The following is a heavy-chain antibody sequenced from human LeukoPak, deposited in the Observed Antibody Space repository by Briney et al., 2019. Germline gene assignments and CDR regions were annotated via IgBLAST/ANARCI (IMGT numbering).Heavy chain of an antibody. CDR2: ISRDGNST. J-gene: IGHJ4*02. CDR1: GFTFDDYA. V-gene: IGHV3-43*02. Sequence: GGSLRLSCAASGFTFDDYAMHWVRQAPGKGLEWVSLISRDGNSTLYAGSVKGRFTISRDNSKNSLYLQMNSLRTEDTAFYYCATNFGAYYYDTCGYYDFWGQGTLVRVSS. CDR3: ATNFGAYYYDTCGYYDF. D-gene: IGHD3-22*01.